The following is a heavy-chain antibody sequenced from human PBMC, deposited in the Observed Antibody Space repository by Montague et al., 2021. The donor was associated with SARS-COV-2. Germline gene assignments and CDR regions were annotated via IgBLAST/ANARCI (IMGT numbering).Heavy chain of an antibody. D-gene: IGHD3-22*01. CDR2: ISSSGSTI. J-gene: IGHJ4*02. CDR1: GFTFSSYE. Sequence: SLRLSCAASGFTFSSYEMNWVRQAPGKGLEWVSYISSSGSTIYYADSVKGRFTISRDNAKNSLYLQMNSLRAEDTAVYYCARVALHYYDSSGYWGVDDXWGQGTLVTVSS. CDR3: ARVALHYYDSSGYWGVDDX. V-gene: IGHV3-48*03.